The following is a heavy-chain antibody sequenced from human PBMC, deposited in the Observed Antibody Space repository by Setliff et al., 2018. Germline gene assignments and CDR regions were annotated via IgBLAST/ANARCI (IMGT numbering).Heavy chain of an antibody. Sequence: SETLSLTCTVSGGSISSSSYYWGWIRQPPGKGLEWIGSIYYSGSTYYNPSPKSRVTISVDTSKNQFSLKLSSVTAADTAVYYCARVLAAAGYYYYGMDVWDQGTTVTVSS. CDR3: ARVLAAAGYYYYGMDV. J-gene: IGHJ6*02. V-gene: IGHV4-39*07. CDR2: IYYSGST. D-gene: IGHD6-13*01. CDR1: GGSISSSSYY.